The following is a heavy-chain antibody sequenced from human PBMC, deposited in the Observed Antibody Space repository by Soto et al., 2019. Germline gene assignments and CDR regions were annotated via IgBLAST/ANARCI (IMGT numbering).Heavy chain of an antibody. Sequence: PSETLSLTCTVSGGSISSGGYYWSWIRQHPGKSLEWIGYIYYSGSTYYNPSLKSRVTISVDTSKNQFSLKLSSVTAADTAVYYCARASSGYSYGSYYYYGMDVWGQGTTVTVSS. CDR1: GGSISSGGYY. CDR3: ARASSGYSYGSYYYYGMDV. CDR2: IYYSGST. D-gene: IGHD5-18*01. J-gene: IGHJ6*02. V-gene: IGHV4-31*03.